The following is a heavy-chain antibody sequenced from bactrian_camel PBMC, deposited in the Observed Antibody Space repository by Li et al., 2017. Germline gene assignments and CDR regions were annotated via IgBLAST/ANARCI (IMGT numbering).Heavy chain of an antibody. CDR1: AMSYKSKC. Sequence: HVQLVESGGGSVQPGGSLRLSCAVSAMSYKSKCVAWFRQAPGKEREGVAHLHTHDSRTSYADSVKGRFTISQDTAKNTLYLQMDNLKPEDTAMYYCAAARSTKDCFTRTYVYRGQGTQVTVS. J-gene: IGHJ4*01. D-gene: IGHD3*01. CDR2: LHTHDSRT. CDR3: AAARSTKDCFTRTYVY. V-gene: IGHV3S1*01.